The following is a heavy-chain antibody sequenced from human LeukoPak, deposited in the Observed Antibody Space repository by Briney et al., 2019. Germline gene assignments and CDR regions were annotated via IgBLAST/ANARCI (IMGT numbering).Heavy chain of an antibody. CDR1: GFSFSTYT. CDR2: ISGSGGST. D-gene: IGHD6-19*01. CDR3: AKVRSGSSGWYEFDY. J-gene: IGHJ4*02. V-gene: IGHV3-23*01. Sequence: PGGSLRLSCAASGFSFSTYTMNWVRQAPGKGLEWVSSISGSGGSTFYADSVKGRFTISRDNSKNTLYLQMNSLRAEDTAVYYCAKVRSGSSGWYEFDYWGQGTLVTVSS.